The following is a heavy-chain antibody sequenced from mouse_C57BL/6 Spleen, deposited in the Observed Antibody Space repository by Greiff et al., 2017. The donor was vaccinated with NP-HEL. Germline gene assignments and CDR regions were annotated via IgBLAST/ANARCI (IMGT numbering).Heavy chain of an antibody. CDR2: IDPSDSYT. D-gene: IGHD3-2*01. J-gene: IGHJ3*01. CDR3: ARGDSSAWFAY. CDR1: GYTFTSYW. V-gene: IGHV1-59*01. Sequence: QVQLQQPGAELVRPGTSVKLSCKASGYTFTSYWMHWVKQRPGQGLEWIGVIDPSDSYTNYNQKFKGKATLTVDTSSSTAYMQLSSLTSEDSAVYYCARGDSSAWFAYWGQGTLVTVSA.